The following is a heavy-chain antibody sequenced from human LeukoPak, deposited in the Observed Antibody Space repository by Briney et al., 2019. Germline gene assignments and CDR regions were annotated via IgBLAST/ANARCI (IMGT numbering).Heavy chain of an antibody. D-gene: IGHD3-22*01. Sequence: PSETLSLTCTVSGGSIRNYYWSWIRQPPGKGLEWIGYVYYSGSTDYNPSLKSRVAISVDPSKNHFSLSLSSVTAADTAVYYCARHSMMALYNWFDPWGQGTQVTVSS. CDR1: GGSIRNYY. CDR2: VYYSGST. J-gene: IGHJ5*02. CDR3: ARHSMMALYNWFDP. V-gene: IGHV4-59*08.